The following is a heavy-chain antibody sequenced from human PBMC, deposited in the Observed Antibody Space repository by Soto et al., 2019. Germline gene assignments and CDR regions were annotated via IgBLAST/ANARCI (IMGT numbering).Heavy chain of an antibody. J-gene: IGHJ6*02. CDR1: GGTFSSYD. Sequence: ASVKVSCKASGGTFSSYDISWVRQAPGQGLEWMGGIIPIFGTANYAQKFQGRVTITADKSTSTAYMELSSLRSEDTAGYYCATSRPVIVVVPALKYYYYYGMDVWGQGTTVTVSS. CDR2: IIPIFGTA. CDR3: ATSRPVIVVVPALKYYYYYGMDV. D-gene: IGHD2-2*01. V-gene: IGHV1-69*06.